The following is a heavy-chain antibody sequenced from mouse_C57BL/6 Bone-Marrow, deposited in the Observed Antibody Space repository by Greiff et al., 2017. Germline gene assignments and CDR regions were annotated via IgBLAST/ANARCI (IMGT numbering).Heavy chain of an antibody. Sequence: EVQRVESGEGLVKPGGSLKLSCAASGFTFSSYAMSWVRQTPEKRLEWVAYISSGGDYIYYADPVKGRFTISRDNSRNTLYLQMSRLKSEDTDMDYCTRRGYGRGDYWGQGTSVTVSS. CDR3: TRRGYGRGDY. CDR2: ISSGGDYI. J-gene: IGHJ4*01. CDR1: GFTFSSYA. D-gene: IGHD1-2*01. V-gene: IGHV5-9-1*02.